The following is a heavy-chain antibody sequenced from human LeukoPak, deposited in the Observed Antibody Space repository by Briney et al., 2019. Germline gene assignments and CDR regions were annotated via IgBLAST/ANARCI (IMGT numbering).Heavy chain of an antibody. J-gene: IGHJ4*02. CDR1: GYSFTTYW. CDR3: ATPYTTSSIAY. CDR2: IYPGDSDT. D-gene: IGHD6-6*01. Sequence: GESLKISCKGSGYSFTTYWIDWVRQMPGKGLEWMGIIYPGDSDTRYSPSFQGQVTISADKSISTAYLQWSSLKASDTAMYYCATPYTTSSIAYWGQGTLVTVSS. V-gene: IGHV5-51*01.